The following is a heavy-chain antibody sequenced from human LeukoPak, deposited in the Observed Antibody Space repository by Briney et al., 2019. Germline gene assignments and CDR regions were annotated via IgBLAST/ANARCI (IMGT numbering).Heavy chain of an antibody. V-gene: IGHV3-74*01. D-gene: IGHD5-18*01. CDR1: GFTFSSYW. Sequence: GSLSLSCAASGFTFSSYWMHWVRQAPGKGLVWVSRINSDGSSTSYADSVKGRFTISRDNAKNTLYLQMNSLRAEDTAVYYCASPHSYGYRGFDYWGQGTLVTVSS. J-gene: IGHJ4*02. CDR3: ASPHSYGYRGFDY. CDR2: INSDGSST.